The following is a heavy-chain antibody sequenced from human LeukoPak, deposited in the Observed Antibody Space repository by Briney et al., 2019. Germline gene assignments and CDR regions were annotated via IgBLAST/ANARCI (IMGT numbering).Heavy chain of an antibody. CDR2: ISYDGSNK. J-gene: IGHJ4*02. D-gene: IGHD1/OR15-1a*01. Sequence: GRSLRLSCAASGFTFSSYGMHWVRQAPGKGLEWVAVISYDGSNKYYADSVKGRFTISRDNSKNTLYLQMNSLRAEDTAVYYCARWNNFDYWGQGTLVTVSS. CDR3: ARWNNFDY. CDR1: GFTFSSYG. V-gene: IGHV3-30*03.